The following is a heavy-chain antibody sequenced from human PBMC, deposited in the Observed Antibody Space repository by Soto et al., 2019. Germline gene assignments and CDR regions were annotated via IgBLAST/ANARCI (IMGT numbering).Heavy chain of an antibody. J-gene: IGHJ4*02. CDR1: GFTFSSYA. D-gene: IGHD2-2*01. CDR2: ISGSGGST. Sequence: PGGSLRLSCAASGFTFSSYAMSWVRQAPGKGLEWVSAISGSGGSTYYADSVKGRFTISRDNSKNTLYLQMNSLRAEDTAVYYCANYCSSTSCYPYYFDYWGQGTLVTVSS. CDR3: ANYCSSTSCYPYYFDY. V-gene: IGHV3-23*01.